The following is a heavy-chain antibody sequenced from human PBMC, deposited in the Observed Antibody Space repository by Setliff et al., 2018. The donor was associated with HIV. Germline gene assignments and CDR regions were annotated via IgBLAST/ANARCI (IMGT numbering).Heavy chain of an antibody. CDR1: GFTFSDRY. CDR3: GTDAVVGAVLNAFHI. CDR2: TRNKANSYTT. Sequence: GVLRLSCAAPGFTFSDRYMDWVRQAPGKGLEWVGRTRNKANSYTTEYAASVKGRFSISRDDSKNSLYLQMNSLKTEDTAVYYCGTDAVVGAVLNAFHIWGQGTMVTVSS. D-gene: IGHD1-26*01. V-gene: IGHV3-72*01. J-gene: IGHJ3*02.